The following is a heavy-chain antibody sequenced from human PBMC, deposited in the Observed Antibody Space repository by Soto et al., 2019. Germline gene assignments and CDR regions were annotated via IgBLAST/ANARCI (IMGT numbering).Heavy chain of an antibody. CDR1: GFTFSSYA. J-gene: IGHJ4*02. Sequence: GGSLRLSCAASGFTFSSYAMSWVRQAPGKGLEWVSAISGSGGSTYYADSVKGRFTISRDNSKNTLYLQMNSLRAEDTAVYYCAKEGPALWFGELSGSFDYWGQGTLVTVSS. CDR3: AKEGPALWFGELSGSFDY. V-gene: IGHV3-23*01. CDR2: ISGSGGST. D-gene: IGHD3-10*01.